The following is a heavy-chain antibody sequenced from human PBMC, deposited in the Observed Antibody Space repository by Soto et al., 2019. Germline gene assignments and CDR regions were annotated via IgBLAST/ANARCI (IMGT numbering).Heavy chain of an antibody. J-gene: IGHJ4*02. V-gene: IGHV3-48*01. D-gene: IGHD3-22*01. Sequence: EVQLVESGGGLVQPGGSLRLSCAASGFTFSSYSMNWVRQAPGKGLEWVSYISSSSSTIYYADSVKGRFTISRDNAKNALELQMNSLRAEDTAVYYCARGAYYYDSSGLSYWGQGTLVTVSS. CDR3: ARGAYYYDSSGLSY. CDR1: GFTFSSYS. CDR2: ISSSSSTI.